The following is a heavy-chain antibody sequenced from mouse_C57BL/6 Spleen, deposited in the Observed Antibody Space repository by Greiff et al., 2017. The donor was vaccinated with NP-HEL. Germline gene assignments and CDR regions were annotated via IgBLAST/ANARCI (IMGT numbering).Heavy chain of an antibody. CDR3: AVYYYGSSLWYFDV. V-gene: IGHV3-6*01. Sequence: EVQLQQSGPGLVKPSQSLSLTCSVTGYSITSGYYWNWIRQFPGNKLEWMGYISYDGSNNYNPSLKNRISITRDTSKNQFFLKLNSVTTEDTATYYCAVYYYGSSLWYFDVWGTGTTVTVSS. D-gene: IGHD1-1*01. J-gene: IGHJ1*03. CDR2: ISYDGSN. CDR1: GYSITSGYY.